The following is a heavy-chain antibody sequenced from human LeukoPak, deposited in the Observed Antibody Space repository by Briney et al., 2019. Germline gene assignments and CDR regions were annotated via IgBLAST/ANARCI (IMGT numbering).Heavy chain of an antibody. CDR3: ARGPPDGYFDY. J-gene: IGHJ4*02. CDR1: GGSFSGYY. CDR2: INHSGST. Sequence: SETLSLTCAVYGGSFSGYYWSWIRQPPGKGLEWIGEINHSGSTNYNPSLKSRVTISVDTSKNQFSLKLSSVTAADTAVYYCARGPPDGYFDYWGQGTLVTVSS. V-gene: IGHV4-34*01.